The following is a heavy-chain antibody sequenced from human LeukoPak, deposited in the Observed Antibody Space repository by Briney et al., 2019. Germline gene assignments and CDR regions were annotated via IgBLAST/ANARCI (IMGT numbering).Heavy chain of an antibody. CDR3: ANTIWNDERAFGY. V-gene: IGHV1-46*01. CDR1: GYTFTSYY. CDR2: INPSGGST. D-gene: IGHD1-1*01. Sequence: ASVKVSCKASGYTFTSYYMHWVRQAPGQGLEWMGIINPSGGSTSYAQKFQGRVTMTRDTSTSTVYMELSSLRAEDTAVYYCANTIWNDERAFGYWGQGTLVTVSS. J-gene: IGHJ4*02.